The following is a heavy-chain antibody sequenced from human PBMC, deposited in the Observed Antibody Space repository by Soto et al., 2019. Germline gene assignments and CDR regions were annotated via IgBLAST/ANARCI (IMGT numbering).Heavy chain of an antibody. CDR1: GYTFTSYA. Sequence: ASVNVSCKASGYTFTSYAMHWVRQAPGQRLEWMGWINAGNGNTKYSQKFQGRVTITRDTSASTAYMELSSLRSEDTAVYYCARSIQLWYPLDFDYWGQGTLVTVS. J-gene: IGHJ4*02. CDR3: ARSIQLWYPLDFDY. CDR2: INAGNGNT. V-gene: IGHV1-3*01. D-gene: IGHD5-18*01.